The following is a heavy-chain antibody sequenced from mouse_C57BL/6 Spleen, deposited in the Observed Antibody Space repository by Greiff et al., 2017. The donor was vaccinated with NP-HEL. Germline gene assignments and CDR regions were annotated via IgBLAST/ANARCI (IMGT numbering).Heavy chain of an antibody. CDR2: INPGSGGT. D-gene: IGHD2-3*01. CDR3: ARTCDGYYWFAY. Sequence: QVQLQQSGAELVRPGTSVKVSCKASGYAFTNYLMEWVKQRPGQGLEWIGVINPGSGGTNYNEKFKGQATLTADKSTSTAYMQLSRLTSEDSAVYFCARTCDGYYWFAYWGQGTLVTVSA. V-gene: IGHV1-54*01. CDR1: GYAFTNYL. J-gene: IGHJ3*01.